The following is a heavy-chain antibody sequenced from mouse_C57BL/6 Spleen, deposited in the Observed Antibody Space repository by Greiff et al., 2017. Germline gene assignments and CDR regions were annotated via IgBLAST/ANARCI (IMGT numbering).Heavy chain of an antibody. CDR2: ISYDGSN. D-gene: IGHD1-1*01. Sequence: EVKLQESGPGLVKPSQSLSLTCSVTGYSITSGYDWNWIRQFPGNKLEWMGYISYDGSNNYNPSLKNRISITRDTSKNQFFLKLNSVTTEDTATYYCARVLRSFYAMDYWGQGTSVTVSS. CDR3: ARVLRSFYAMDY. J-gene: IGHJ4*01. V-gene: IGHV3-6*01. CDR1: GYSITSGYD.